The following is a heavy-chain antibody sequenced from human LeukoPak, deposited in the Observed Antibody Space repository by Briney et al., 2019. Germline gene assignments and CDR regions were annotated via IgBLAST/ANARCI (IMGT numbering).Heavy chain of an antibody. V-gene: IGHV4-59*01. Sequence: PSETLSLTCTVSGVSISNYYWTWIRQPPGKGLEWIGYIYYSGSTKYNPSLKSRVTISVDMSKNQFSLKLSSVTAADTAVYYCARVMSSGWSDYWGQGTLVTVSS. CDR1: GVSISNYY. D-gene: IGHD6-19*01. CDR2: IYYSGST. J-gene: IGHJ4*02. CDR3: ARVMSSGWSDY.